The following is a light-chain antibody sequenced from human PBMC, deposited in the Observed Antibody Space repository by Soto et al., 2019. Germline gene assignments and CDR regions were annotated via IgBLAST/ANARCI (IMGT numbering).Light chain of an antibody. CDR2: SNY. Sequence: QSVLTQPPSASGSTGQRVTISCSASSGSLSVDWYQHLPGTAPKLLIYSNYQRPSGVPDRFSGSKSGTSASLVISGLQSEDDADYYCAGRDDSLSGLYVFGTGTKLTVL. V-gene: IGLV1-44*01. CDR1: SGSLS. CDR3: AGRDDSLSGLYV. J-gene: IGLJ1*01.